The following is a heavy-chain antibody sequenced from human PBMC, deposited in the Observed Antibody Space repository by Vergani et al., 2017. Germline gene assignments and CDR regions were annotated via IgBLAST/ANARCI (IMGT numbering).Heavy chain of an antibody. V-gene: IGHV3-30-3*01. D-gene: IGHD2-8*01. CDR1: GFTSSSYA. J-gene: IGHJ6*04. CDR2: ISYDGSNK. Sequence: VQLVESGGGLVKPGGSLRLSCVASGFTSSSYAMHWVRQAPGKGLEWVAVISYDGSNKYYADSVKGRFTISRDNSKNTLYLQLRSLRAKDAAVYYCARDCTSGGCPDNYGMDVWGEGATVTVSS. CDR3: ARDCTSGGCPDNYGMDV.